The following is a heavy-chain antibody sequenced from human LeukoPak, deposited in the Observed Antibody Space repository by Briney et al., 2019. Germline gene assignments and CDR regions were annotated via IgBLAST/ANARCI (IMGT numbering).Heavy chain of an antibody. V-gene: IGHV1-46*01. D-gene: IGHD6-13*01. Sequence: ASVKVSCKASGYTFTSYYMHWVRQAPGQGLEWMGIINPSGGSTSYAQKFQGRVTMTRDMSTSTVYMELSSLRSEDTAVYYCARGSGTGIAAAGTPDYWGQGTLVTVSS. J-gene: IGHJ4*02. CDR3: ARGSGTGIAAAGTPDY. CDR2: INPSGGST. CDR1: GYTFTSYY.